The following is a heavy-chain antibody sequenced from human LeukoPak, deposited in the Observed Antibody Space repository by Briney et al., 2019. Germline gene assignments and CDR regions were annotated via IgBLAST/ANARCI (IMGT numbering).Heavy chain of an antibody. D-gene: IGHD5-24*01. V-gene: IGHV4-39*02. CDR1: GGSISSGGYY. Sequence: PSETLSLTCTVSGGSISSGGYYWGWIRQAPGQGLEWIGTIDHSGTTYYNPSLESRLTISRDTSKNHFSLKLNSVTAADTAVYYCASREVRMSGIDDWGQGILVTVSS. CDR3: ASREVRMSGIDD. CDR2: IDHSGTT. J-gene: IGHJ4*02.